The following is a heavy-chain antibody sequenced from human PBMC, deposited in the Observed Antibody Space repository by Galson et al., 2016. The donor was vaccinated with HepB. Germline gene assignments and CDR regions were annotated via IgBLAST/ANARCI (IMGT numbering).Heavy chain of an antibody. Sequence: SVKVSCKASGYSLTRNYIHWVRQAPGHGLEWMGLINPNGGSIRYAQRFQGRVNMTRDTSTRTVYLELRSLTAEDTAVYYCARAIALARFDYWGQGTLLTVSA. J-gene: IGHJ4*02. CDR1: GYSLTRNY. CDR3: ARAIALARFDY. V-gene: IGHV1-46*03. D-gene: IGHD6-19*01. CDR2: INPNGGSI.